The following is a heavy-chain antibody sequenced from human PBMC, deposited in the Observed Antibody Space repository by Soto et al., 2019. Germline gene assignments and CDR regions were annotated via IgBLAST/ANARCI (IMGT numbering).Heavy chain of an antibody. J-gene: IGHJ6*02. CDR3: ARGDPIAAAGTPKQQRYYYYGMDV. Sequence: QVQLVQSGAEVKKPGASVKVSCKASGYTFTSYYMHWVRQAPGQGLEWMGIINPSGGSTSYAQKFQGRVTMTRDTSTSTVYMELSSLRSEDTAVYYCARGDPIAAAGTPKQQRYYYYGMDVWGQGTTVTVSS. D-gene: IGHD6-13*01. CDR1: GYTFTSYY. V-gene: IGHV1-46*01. CDR2: INPSGGST.